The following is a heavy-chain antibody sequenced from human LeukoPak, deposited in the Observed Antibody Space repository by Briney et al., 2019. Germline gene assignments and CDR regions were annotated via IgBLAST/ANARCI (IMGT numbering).Heavy chain of an antibody. CDR3: TKLAVASRDY. CDR1: GFTFSSYE. CDR2: ISSSGSTK. D-gene: IGHD6-19*01. Sequence: PGGSLRLSCAASGFTFSSYEMYWVRQAPGKGLEWASYISSSGSTKHYADSVKGRFTISRDNAKNSLYLQLNSLRAGDTAVYYCTKLAVASRDYWGQGTLVTVSS. V-gene: IGHV3-48*03. J-gene: IGHJ4*02.